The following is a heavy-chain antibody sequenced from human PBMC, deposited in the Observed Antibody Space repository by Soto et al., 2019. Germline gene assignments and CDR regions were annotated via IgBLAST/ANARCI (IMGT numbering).Heavy chain of an antibody. V-gene: IGHV3-30-3*01. J-gene: IGHJ1*01. D-gene: IGHD6-13*01. Sequence: QVQLVESGGGVVQPGRSLRLSCAASGFTFSSYAMHWVRQAPGKGLEWVAVISYDGSNKYYADSVKGRFTISRDNSKNXLYLQMNSLRAEDTAVYYCARTSVGSSWYLRSRFQHWGQGTLVTVSS. CDR3: ARTSVGSSWYLRSRFQH. CDR2: ISYDGSNK. CDR1: GFTFSSYA.